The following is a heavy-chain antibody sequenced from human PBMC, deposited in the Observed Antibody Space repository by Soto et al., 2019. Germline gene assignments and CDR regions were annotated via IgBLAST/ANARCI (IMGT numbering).Heavy chain of an antibody. CDR1: GFTCRDHG. V-gene: IGHV3-11*01. J-gene: IGHJ6*02. D-gene: IGHD3-16*02. CDR3: ARAQGGYVRATSRHYGVDV. CDR2: ISDNGRTI. Sequence: XGSLRLSCAPSGFTCRDHGMTWIRQAPGKGLECLSYISDNGRTISYADAEKGRFTISRDNARNSLYLQMNSLRAEDSAVYYCARAQGGYVRATSRHYGVDVWGQGTTVTVSS.